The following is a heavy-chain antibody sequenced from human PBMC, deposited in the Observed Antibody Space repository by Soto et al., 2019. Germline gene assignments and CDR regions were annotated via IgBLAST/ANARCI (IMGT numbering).Heavy chain of an antibody. CDR1: GLTFSSYG. D-gene: IGHD6-19*01. J-gene: IGHJ4*02. V-gene: IGHV3-33*01. CDR3: ARDRIAVAGTPLAFDY. CDR2: IWYDGSNK. Sequence: GGSLRLSCAASGLTFSSYGMHWVRQAPGKGLEWVAVIWYDGSNKYYADSVKGRFTISRDNSKNTLYLQMNSLRAEDTAVYYCARDRIAVAGTPLAFDYWGQGTLVTVSS.